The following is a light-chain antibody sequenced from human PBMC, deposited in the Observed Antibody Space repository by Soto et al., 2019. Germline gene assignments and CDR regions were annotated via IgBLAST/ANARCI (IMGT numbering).Light chain of an antibody. Sequence: DIQMTQSPSSLSASVGDRVTITCRASQDIRQYLAWYQQKPGKVPKLLISAASTLHSGVPSRFSGGGSGTDFTLTISSLQPEDVAIYYCQKYNSAPLTFGGGTKVEIK. V-gene: IGKV1-27*01. CDR1: QDIRQY. J-gene: IGKJ4*01. CDR3: QKYNSAPLT. CDR2: AAS.